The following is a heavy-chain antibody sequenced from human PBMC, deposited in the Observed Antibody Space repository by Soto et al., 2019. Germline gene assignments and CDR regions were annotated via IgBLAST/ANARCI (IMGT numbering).Heavy chain of an antibody. V-gene: IGHV4-59*01. D-gene: IGHD4-17*01. CDR1: GGSISGYY. Sequence: PSETLSLTCTVSGGSISGYYWSWIRQPPGKGLGWIGYIYSSGSTNYNPSLKSRVTISVDTSKNQFSLKLSSVTAADTAVYYGARSQSYGDYGDWGQGTLVTVSS. CDR2: IYSSGST. J-gene: IGHJ4*02. CDR3: ARSQSYGDYGD.